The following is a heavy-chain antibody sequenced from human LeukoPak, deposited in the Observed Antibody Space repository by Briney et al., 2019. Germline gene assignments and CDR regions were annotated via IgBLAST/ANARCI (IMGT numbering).Heavy chain of an antibody. J-gene: IGHJ4*02. CDR3: ARLSGYDWESFHDY. D-gene: IGHD5-12*01. V-gene: IGHV4-34*01. Sequence: SETLSLTCAVYGGSFSGYYWSWIRQPPGKGLEWIGEINHSGSTNYNPSLKSRVTISVDTSKNQFSLKLSSVTAADTAVYYCARLSGYDWESFHDYWGQGTLVTVSS. CDR2: INHSGST. CDR1: GGSFSGYY.